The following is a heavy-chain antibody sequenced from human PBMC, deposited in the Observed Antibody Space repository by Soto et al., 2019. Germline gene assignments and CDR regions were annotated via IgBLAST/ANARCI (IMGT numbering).Heavy chain of an antibody. J-gene: IGHJ5*02. CDR3: ARHSTGYYYSWFDP. CDR2: IYYSGRT. CDR1: GGSITNYY. Sequence: SETLSLTCTVSGGSITNYYWSWIRQPPGKGLEWIGYIYYSGRTSYNPSLKSRVTISVDTSKNQFSLKLSSVTAADTAVYYCARHSTGYYYSWFDPWGQGTLVTVSS. V-gene: IGHV4-59*08. D-gene: IGHD3-22*01.